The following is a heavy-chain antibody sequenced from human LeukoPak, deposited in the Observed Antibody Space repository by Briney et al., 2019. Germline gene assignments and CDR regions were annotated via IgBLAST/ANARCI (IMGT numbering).Heavy chain of an antibody. CDR3: ARDPDYGDYADDY. D-gene: IGHD4-17*01. J-gene: IGHJ4*02. V-gene: IGHV1-69*04. CDR2: IIPILGIA. CDR1: GGTFSSYA. Sequence: SVKVSCKASGGTFSSYAISWVRQAPGQGLGWMGRIIPILGIANYAQKFQGRVTITADKSTSTAYMELSSLRSEDTAVYYCARDPDYGDYADDYWGQGTLVTVSS.